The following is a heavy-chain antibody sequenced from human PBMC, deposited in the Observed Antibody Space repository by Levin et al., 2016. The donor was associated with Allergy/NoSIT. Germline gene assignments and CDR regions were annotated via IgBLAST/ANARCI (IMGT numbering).Heavy chain of an antibody. D-gene: IGHD3-10*01. J-gene: IGHJ6*03. CDR2: IYHSGST. Sequence: SETLSLTCAVSGGSISSSNWWSWVRQPPGKGLEWIGEIYHSGSTNYNPSLKSRVTISVDKSKNQFSLKLSSVTAADTAVYYCAREGSYGSGSSIWAAYYYYYMDVWGKGTTVTVSS. CDR1: GGSISSSNW. V-gene: IGHV4-4*02. CDR3: AREGSYGSGSSIWAAYYYYYMDV.